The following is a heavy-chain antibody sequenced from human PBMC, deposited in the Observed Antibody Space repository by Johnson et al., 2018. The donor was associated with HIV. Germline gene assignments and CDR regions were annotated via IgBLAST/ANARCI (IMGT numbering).Heavy chain of an antibody. V-gene: IGHV3-11*01. J-gene: IGHJ3*02. CDR1: GFTFSDHY. CDR2: ISGSGGTI. Sequence: QMLLVESGGGLVKPGGSLRLSCAASGFTFSDHYMSWIRQAPGTGLEWVSYISGSGGTIYYADSVKGRFTISSDNSKNTLYLQMNSLRAEDTAVYYCARAPRPDAFDIWGQGTMVTVSS. CDR3: ARAPRPDAFDI.